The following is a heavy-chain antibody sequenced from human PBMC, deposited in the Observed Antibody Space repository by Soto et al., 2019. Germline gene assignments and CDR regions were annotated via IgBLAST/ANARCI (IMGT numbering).Heavy chain of an antibody. D-gene: IGHD3-10*01. CDR1: GGSISSSNW. CDR3: ERDYYGSGSYRKGFDY. CDR2: IYHSGST. V-gene: IGHV4-4*02. Sequence: PSETLSLTCAVSGGSISSSNWWSWVRQPPGKGLEWIGEIYHSGSTNYNPSLKSRVTISVDKSKNQFSLKLSSVTAADTAVYYCERDYYGSGSYRKGFDYWGQGTLVTVS. J-gene: IGHJ4*02.